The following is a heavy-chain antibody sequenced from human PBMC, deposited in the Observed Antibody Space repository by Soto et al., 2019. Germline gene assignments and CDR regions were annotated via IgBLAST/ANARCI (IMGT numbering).Heavy chain of an antibody. CDR1: GYTFTSYG. CDR2: ISAYNGNT. CDR3: ARETYYDFWSGYLGMDV. Sequence: QVKLVQSGAEVKKPGASVKVSCKASGYTFTSYGISWVRQAPGQGLEWMGWISAYNGNTNYAQKLQGRVTMTTDTSTSTAYMELRSLRSDDTAVYYCARETYYDFWSGYLGMDVWGQGTTVTVSS. V-gene: IGHV1-18*01. J-gene: IGHJ6*02. D-gene: IGHD3-3*01.